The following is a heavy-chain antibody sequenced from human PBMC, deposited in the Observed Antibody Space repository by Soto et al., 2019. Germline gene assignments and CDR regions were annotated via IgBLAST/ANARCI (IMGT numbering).Heavy chain of an antibody. V-gene: IGHV1-69*01. CDR3: ARTVDTAIRRWFDP. J-gene: IGHJ5*02. CDR1: GGTFSSYA. CDR2: IIPIFGTA. D-gene: IGHD5-18*01. Sequence: QVQLVQSGAEVKKPGSSVKVSCKASGGTFSSYAISWVRQAPGQGLESMGGIIPIFGTANYAQKFQGRVTITADESTSTAYMVLSSLRSEDTAVYYCARTVDTAIRRWFDPWGQGTLVTVSS.